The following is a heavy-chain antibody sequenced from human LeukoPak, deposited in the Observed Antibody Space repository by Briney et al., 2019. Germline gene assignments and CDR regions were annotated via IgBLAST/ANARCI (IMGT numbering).Heavy chain of an antibody. CDR3: AGRMATIGSDAFDI. CDR1: VGFISSYY. Sequence: SETLSLTCTISVGFISSYYWSWIRQPPGKGLEWIAYISDIGSINYNPSLKSRVTISLDTSKNQFSLKLSSVTAADTAVYYCAGRMATIGSDAFDIWGQGTMVTVSS. D-gene: IGHD5-12*01. V-gene: IGHV4-59*08. J-gene: IGHJ3*02. CDR2: ISDIGSI.